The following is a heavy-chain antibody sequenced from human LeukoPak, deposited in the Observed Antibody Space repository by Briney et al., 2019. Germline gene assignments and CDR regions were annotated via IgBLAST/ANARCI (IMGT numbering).Heavy chain of an antibody. Sequence: SETLSLTCTVSGGSISSYYWSWIRQPAGKGLEWIGRIYTSGSTNYNPSLKSRVTMSVDTSKNQFSLKLSSVTAADTAVYYCARGSTMLRYFDWAFNFDYWGQGTLVTVSS. CDR3: ARGSTMLRYFDWAFNFDY. D-gene: IGHD3-9*01. CDR2: IYTSGST. V-gene: IGHV4-4*07. J-gene: IGHJ4*02. CDR1: GGSISSYY.